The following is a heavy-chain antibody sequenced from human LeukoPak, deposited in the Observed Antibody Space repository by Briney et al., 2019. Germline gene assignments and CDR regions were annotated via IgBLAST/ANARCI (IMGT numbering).Heavy chain of an antibody. V-gene: IGHV4-4*07. CDR3: ARDILTNLFDY. D-gene: IGHD3-9*01. CDR1: GGSVSSYY. Sequence: SETLSLTCTVSGGSVSSYYWSWIRQPAGKGLEWIGRIYTSGSTNYNPSLKSRVTMSVDTSKNQFSLKLSSVTAADTTVYYCARDILTNLFDYWGQGTLVTVSS. J-gene: IGHJ4*02. CDR2: IYTSGST.